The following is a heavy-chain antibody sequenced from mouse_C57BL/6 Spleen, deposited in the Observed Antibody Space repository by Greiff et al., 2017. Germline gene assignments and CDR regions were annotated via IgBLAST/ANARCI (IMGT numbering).Heavy chain of an antibody. Sequence: VQLQQPGAELVRPGTSVKLSCKASGYTFTSYWMHWVKQRPGQGLEWIGVIDPSDSYTNYNQKFKGKATLTVDTSSSTAYMQLSSLTSEDSAVYYCARITGTVDYWGQGTSVTVSS. V-gene: IGHV1-59*01. CDR1: GYTFTSYW. CDR2: IDPSDSYT. D-gene: IGHD4-1*01. J-gene: IGHJ4*01. CDR3: ARITGTVDY.